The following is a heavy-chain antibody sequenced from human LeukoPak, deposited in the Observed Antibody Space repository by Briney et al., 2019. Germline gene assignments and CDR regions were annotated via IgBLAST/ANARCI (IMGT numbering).Heavy chain of an antibody. Sequence: PGGSLRLSCAASGFTFSNVWMHWVRQAPGKGLEWVGRIKNQRDGGNTDYAAPVKGRFSISRDDSKNTLSLQMNSLKTEDTAVYYCATDWGSGNKYVRAFDLWGQGTMVIVSS. V-gene: IGHV3-15*01. CDR2: IKNQRDGGNT. CDR3: ATDWGSGNKYVRAFDL. J-gene: IGHJ3*01. D-gene: IGHD3-16*01. CDR1: GFTFSNVW.